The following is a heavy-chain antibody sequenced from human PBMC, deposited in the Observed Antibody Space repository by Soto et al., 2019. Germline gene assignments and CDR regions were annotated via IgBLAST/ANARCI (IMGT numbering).Heavy chain of an antibody. CDR3: ARDGHGMDV. V-gene: IGHV4-61*01. Sequence: SETLSLTCTVSGGSVSSGSYHWSWIRQSPGKGLEWIGYIFFTGSTNYNPSLRSRVTISVDTSKNQFSLKVNSVTAADTALYYCARDGHGMDVWGRGTTVTV. CDR1: GGSVSSGSYH. CDR2: IFFTGST. J-gene: IGHJ6*02.